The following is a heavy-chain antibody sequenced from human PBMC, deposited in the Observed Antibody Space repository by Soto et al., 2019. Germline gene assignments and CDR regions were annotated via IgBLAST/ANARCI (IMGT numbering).Heavy chain of an antibody. CDR2: IYPGGSDT. V-gene: IGHV5-51*01. Sequence: EVQLVQSGAEVRKPGESLKISCKGSGYSFSNYWVAWVRQMPGKGLEWMGIIYPGGSDTRYSPSFQGQVTISADKSISTAYLQWSSLKASDTAIYYCARQVSSWPSTRFDYWGQGTLVTVSS. CDR3: ARQVSSWPSTRFDY. D-gene: IGHD6-13*01. CDR1: GYSFSNYW. J-gene: IGHJ4*02.